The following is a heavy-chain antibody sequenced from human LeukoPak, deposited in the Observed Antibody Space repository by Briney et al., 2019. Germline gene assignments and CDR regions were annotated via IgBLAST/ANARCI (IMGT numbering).Heavy chain of an antibody. Sequence: PAGSLRLSCAAATFTFSSYGMHWVRQAPGKGLEWVAVISYDGSNKYYADSVKGRFTTSRDNSKNTLYLQMNSLRAEDTAVYYCAKIVAAAGFDYWGQGTLVTVSS. CDR3: AKIVAAAGFDY. CDR1: TFTFSSYG. V-gene: IGHV3-30*18. D-gene: IGHD6-13*01. CDR2: ISYDGSNK. J-gene: IGHJ4*02.